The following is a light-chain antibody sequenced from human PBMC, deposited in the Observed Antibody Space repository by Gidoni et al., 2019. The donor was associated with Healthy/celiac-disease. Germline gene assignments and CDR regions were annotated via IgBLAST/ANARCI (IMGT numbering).Light chain of an antibody. CDR3: QKYNSAPRT. CDR2: AAS. CDR1: QGISNY. J-gene: IGKJ1*01. V-gene: IGKV1-27*01. Sequence: DIQMTPSPSSLSASVGDRVTITCRASQGISNYLAWYQQKPGKVPKLLIYAASTLQSGVPSRFSGSGSGTDFTLTIISLQPEDVATYYCQKYNSAPRTFGQGTKVEIK.